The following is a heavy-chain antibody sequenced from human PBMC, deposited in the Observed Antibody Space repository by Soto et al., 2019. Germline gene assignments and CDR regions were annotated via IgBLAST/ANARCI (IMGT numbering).Heavy chain of an antibody. CDR2: IYHSGST. D-gene: IGHD3-10*01. J-gene: IGHJ6*02. CDR3: ARGHYYGSGSYTVRYYYGMDV. V-gene: IGHV4-30-2*01. Sequence: PSETLSLTCAVSGGSISIGGYSWSWIRQPPGKGLESIGYIYHSGSTYYNPSLKSRVTISVDRSKNQFSLKLSFVTAADTAVYYCARGHYYGSGSYTVRYYYGMDVWGQGTPVTVSS. CDR1: GGSISIGGYS.